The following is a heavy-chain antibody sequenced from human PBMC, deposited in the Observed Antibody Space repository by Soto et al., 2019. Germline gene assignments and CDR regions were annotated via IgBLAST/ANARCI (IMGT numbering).Heavy chain of an antibody. CDR3: ARWGTAGGLDV. V-gene: IGHV3-33*05. CDR2: TSYDGSNN. CDR1: GFTFRSYV. J-gene: IGHJ4*02. D-gene: IGHD3-16*01. Sequence: QVQLVESGGGVVQPGTSLRLSCVGSGFTFRSYVIHWVRQAPGKGLEWVALTSYDGSNNFYGASVKGRFTISRHNSRNTVEVQKDSLRFEPTAFYDCARWGTAGGLDVWGQRTLVYVSP.